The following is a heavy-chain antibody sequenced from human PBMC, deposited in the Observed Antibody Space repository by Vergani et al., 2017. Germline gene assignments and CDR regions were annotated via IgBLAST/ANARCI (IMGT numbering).Heavy chain of an antibody. V-gene: IGHV4-59*01. CDR3: ARQSPYYYGSGSYLGYYYYMDV. Sequence: QVQLQESGPGLVKPSETLSLTCTVSGGSISSYYWSWIRQPPGKGREWIGYIYYSGSTNYNPSLKSRVTISVDTSKNQFSLKLSSVTAADTAVYYCARQSPYYYGSGSYLGYYYYMDVWGKGP. D-gene: IGHD3-10*01. CDR1: GGSISSYY. CDR2: IYYSGST. J-gene: IGHJ6*03.